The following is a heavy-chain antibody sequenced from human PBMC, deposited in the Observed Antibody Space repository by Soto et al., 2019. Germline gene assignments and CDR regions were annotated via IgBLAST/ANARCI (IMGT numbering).Heavy chain of an antibody. CDR1: GFNFSRYW. D-gene: IGHD1-1*01. J-gene: IGHJ4*02. V-gene: IGHV3-7*04. CDR2: SRPDTDDR. CDR3: GREDGTFDY. Sequence: GGSLRLSCTVSGFNFSRYWMNWVRQAPGKGLEWVANSRPDTDDRFHADSVRGRFSISRDNAKKSLFLQMNSLRVEDTAVYYCGREDGTFDYGAKGILVTVPS.